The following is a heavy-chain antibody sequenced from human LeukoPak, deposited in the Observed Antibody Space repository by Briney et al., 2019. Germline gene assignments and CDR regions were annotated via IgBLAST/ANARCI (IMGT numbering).Heavy chain of an antibody. Sequence: PSETLSLTCTVSGDSISSSNYYWGWIRQPPGKGPEWIGSIYYSGTTYHNPSLESRVTISVDTSRNQFSLKVSSVTDADTAVYYCARQRRYDYYMDVWGKGTTVTVSS. CDR1: GDSISSSNYY. CDR3: ARQRRYDYYMDV. J-gene: IGHJ6*03. V-gene: IGHV4-39*01. D-gene: IGHD3-9*01. CDR2: IYYSGTT.